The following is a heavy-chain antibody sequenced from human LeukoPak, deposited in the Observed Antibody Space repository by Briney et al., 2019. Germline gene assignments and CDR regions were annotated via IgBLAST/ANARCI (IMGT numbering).Heavy chain of an antibody. J-gene: IGHJ6*02. CDR2: ISSGSRTI. D-gene: IGHD3-10*01. CDR3: ARAWLTGGSYYAMDV. CDR1: GFSFSGYS. V-gene: IGHV3-48*04. Sequence: PGGSLRLSCAASGFSFSGYSMNWVRQAPGKGLDWVSYISSGSRTIFYADSVKGRFTISRDNAKNSLYLQMNSLRAEDTAVYYCARAWLTGGSYYAMDVWGQGTTVTVSS.